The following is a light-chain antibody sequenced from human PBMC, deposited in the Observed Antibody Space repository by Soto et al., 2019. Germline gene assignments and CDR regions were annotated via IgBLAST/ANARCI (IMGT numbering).Light chain of an antibody. V-gene: IGKV1-5*01. CDR2: DAS. J-gene: IGKJ1*01. CDR1: QSISAS. Sequence: DIQMTQSPSTLSASVGDRVTITCRATQSISASLAWYQQIPGKAPKLLIYDASTLQTGVPSRFSGSGSGTDFTLTISYLQSEDFGTYYCQQFYNYPRTFGQGTKVDI. CDR3: QQFYNYPRT.